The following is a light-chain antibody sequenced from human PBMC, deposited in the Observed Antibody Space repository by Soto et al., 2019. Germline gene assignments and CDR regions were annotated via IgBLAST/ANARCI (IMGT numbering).Light chain of an antibody. J-gene: IGKJ1*01. Sequence: DIQMTQSPSTLSASVGDRVTITCRASQSISSWLAWYQQKPGKAPKLLIYKAYSLESGVQSRFSGSGSGTGFTLTIRSLQPDDFATYYCKQYNSYSREFGQGTKVDIK. CDR3: KQYNSYSRE. CDR1: QSISSW. V-gene: IGKV1-5*03. CDR2: KAY.